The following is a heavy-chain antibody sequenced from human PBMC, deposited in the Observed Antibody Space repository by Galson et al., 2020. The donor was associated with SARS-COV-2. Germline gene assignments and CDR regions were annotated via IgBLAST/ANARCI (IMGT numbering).Heavy chain of an antibody. V-gene: IGHV3-66*01. CDR1: GSTVTSNS. CDR3: ARVLGDDYNRNRFDI. D-gene: IGHD1-1*01. Sequence: AGSLRLSCAASGSTVTSNSMSWVRHLPRKGMELVSIIYSGRDNTHYANSVQGRLSISRDSSKNTLNLQMHSLRADDTAVYYCARVLGDDYNRNRFDIWGQGTMVTVSS. CDR2: IYSGRDNT. J-gene: IGHJ3*02.